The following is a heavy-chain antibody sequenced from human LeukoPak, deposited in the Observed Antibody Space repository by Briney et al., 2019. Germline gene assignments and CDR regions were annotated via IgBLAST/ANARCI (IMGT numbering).Heavy chain of an antibody. J-gene: IGHJ3*02. V-gene: IGHV4-61*02. Sequence: SQTLSLTCTVSGGSISSGSYYWSWIRQPAGKGLEWIGRIYTSGSTNYNPSLKSRVTISVDTSKNQFSLKLSSVTAADTAVHYCARGRDYDILTGYYDAFDIWGQGTMVTVSS. CDR1: GGSISSGSYY. D-gene: IGHD3-9*01. CDR2: IYTSGST. CDR3: ARGRDYDILTGYYDAFDI.